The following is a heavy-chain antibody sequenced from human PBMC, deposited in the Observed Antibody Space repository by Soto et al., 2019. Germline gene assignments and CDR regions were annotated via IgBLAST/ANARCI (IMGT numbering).Heavy chain of an antibody. CDR3: AIYGGNSVYFDY. V-gene: IGHV4-4*02. Sequence: SETLSLTCAVSGGSISSSYWWTWVRQAPGKGLQWIGEIYHSGITNYNPSLRSRVSMSVDKSKNQFSLKLSSVTAADTAVYYCAIYGGNSVYFDYWGQGTLVTVSS. CDR2: IYHSGIT. J-gene: IGHJ4*02. D-gene: IGHD4-17*01. CDR1: GGSISSSYW.